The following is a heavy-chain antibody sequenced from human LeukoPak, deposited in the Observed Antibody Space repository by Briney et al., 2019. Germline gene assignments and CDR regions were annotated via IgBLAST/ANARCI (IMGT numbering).Heavy chain of an antibody. V-gene: IGHV1-2*02. Sequence: ASVKVSCKASGYTFTDYYVYWVRQAPGQGLEWMGWINPKSGGANYAQKFQGRVTMTWDTSISTAYMELSRLRSDDTAVYYCAREYILTAYYGDYWGQGTLVTVSS. CDR1: GYTFTDYY. CDR3: AREYILTAYYGDY. CDR2: INPKSGGA. D-gene: IGHD3-9*01. J-gene: IGHJ4*02.